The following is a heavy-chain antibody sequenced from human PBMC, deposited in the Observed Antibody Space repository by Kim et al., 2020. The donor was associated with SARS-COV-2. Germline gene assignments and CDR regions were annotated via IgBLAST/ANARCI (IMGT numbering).Heavy chain of an antibody. CDR3: AESSTGGRLDSSGYYCEGY. CDR1: GFTFSLYA. CDR2: ITNSGSGT. D-gene: IGHD3-22*01. Sequence: GGSLRLSCAASGFTFSLYAMTWVRQAPGKGLEWVSTITNSGSGTYYADSVQGRFTISRDNSKNTLFLQMSSLRAEDTAVYYCAESSTGGRLDSSGYYCEGYWGQGTLVTVSS. J-gene: IGHJ4*02. V-gene: IGHV3-23*01.